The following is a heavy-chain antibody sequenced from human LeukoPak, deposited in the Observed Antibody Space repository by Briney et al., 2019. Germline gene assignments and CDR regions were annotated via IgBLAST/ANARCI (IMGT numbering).Heavy chain of an antibody. D-gene: IGHD2-2*01. J-gene: IGHJ4*02. CDR2: INPQSGGT. Sequence: ASVKVSCKASGYTFSGYYMHWVRQAPGQGLEWMGWINPQSGGTMYAQKFQGRVTMTRDTSIYTAYMDLSRLTSGDRAVYYCARGSCSSTTCHDFDYWGQGTLVTVSS. CDR1: GYTFSGYY. CDR3: ARGSCSSTTCHDFDY. V-gene: IGHV1-2*02.